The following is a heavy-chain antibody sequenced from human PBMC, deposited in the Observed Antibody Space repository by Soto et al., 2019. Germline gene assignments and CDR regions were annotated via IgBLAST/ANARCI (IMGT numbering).Heavy chain of an antibody. D-gene: IGHD6-19*01. CDR3: ARVASRRHIAVAGNAFDI. CDR1: GFTFSSYW. CDR2: INSDGSST. J-gene: IGHJ3*02. V-gene: IGHV3-74*01. Sequence: GGSLRLSCAASGFTFSSYWMHWVRQAPGKGLVWVSRINSDGSSTSYADSVKGRFTISRDNAKNTLYLQMNSLRAEDTAVYYCARVASRRHIAVAGNAFDIWGQGTMVTVSS.